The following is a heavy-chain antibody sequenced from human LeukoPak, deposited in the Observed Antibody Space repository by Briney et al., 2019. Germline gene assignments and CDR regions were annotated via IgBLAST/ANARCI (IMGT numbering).Heavy chain of an antibody. Sequence: PSETLSLTCTVSGGSINNSISYWGWIRQPPGKGLEWIGSIYYSGSTYYNPSLKSRGTISVDTSKNQFSLKLRSVTAADTAVYYCARGGYSGYDPPTYWGQGTLVTVSS. CDR1: GGSINNSISY. CDR3: ARGGYSGYDPPTY. J-gene: IGHJ4*02. D-gene: IGHD5-12*01. CDR2: IYYSGST. V-gene: IGHV4-39*07.